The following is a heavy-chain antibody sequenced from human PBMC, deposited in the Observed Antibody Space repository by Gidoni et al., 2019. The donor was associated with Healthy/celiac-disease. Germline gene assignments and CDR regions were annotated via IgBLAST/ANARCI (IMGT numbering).Heavy chain of an antibody. CDR1: GYY. CDR2: INHSGST. Sequence: GYYWSWIRQPPGKGLEWIGEINHSGSTNYNPSLKSRVTISVDTSKNQFSLKLSSVTAADTAVYYCAREAEEDYFDYWGQGTLVTVSS. V-gene: IGHV4-34*01. CDR3: AREAEEDYFDY. J-gene: IGHJ4*02.